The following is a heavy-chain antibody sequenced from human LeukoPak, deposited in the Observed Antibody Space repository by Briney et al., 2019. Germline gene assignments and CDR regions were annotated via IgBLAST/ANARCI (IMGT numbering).Heavy chain of an antibody. CDR2: ISGSGGKT. D-gene: IGHD3-10*01. Sequence: GGSLRLSCAASGFTFSSQAMSWVRQAPGKGLEWVSVISGSGGKTYYADSVKGRFTISRDNSKNTLYLQMNSLRAEDTAVYYCAKTAAMVRKETFDPWGQGTLVTVSS. CDR3: AKTAAMVRKETFDP. J-gene: IGHJ5*02. V-gene: IGHV3-23*01. CDR1: GFTFSSQA.